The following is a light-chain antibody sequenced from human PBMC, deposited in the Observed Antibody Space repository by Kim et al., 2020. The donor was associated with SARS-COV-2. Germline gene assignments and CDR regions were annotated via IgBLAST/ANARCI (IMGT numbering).Light chain of an antibody. CDR2: SNT. V-gene: IGLV1-44*01. CDR3: ASWDDSLSGWV. Sequence: GQRITISCSGSSSDIGSNTVNWYQQFPGTTPKLLIYSNTQRPSGVPDRFSGSKSGTSASLAISELQSEDEADYYCASWDDSLSGWVFGGGTQLTVL. CDR1: SSDIGSNT. J-gene: IGLJ3*02.